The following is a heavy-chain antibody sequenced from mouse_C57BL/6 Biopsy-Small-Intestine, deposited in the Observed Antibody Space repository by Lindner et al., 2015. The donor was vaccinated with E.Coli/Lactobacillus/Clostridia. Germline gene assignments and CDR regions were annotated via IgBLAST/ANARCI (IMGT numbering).Heavy chain of an antibody. CDR3: ARAYYDYFDY. CDR1: GYTFTNYW. V-gene: IGHV1-63*01. J-gene: IGHJ2*01. D-gene: IGHD2-4*01. CDR2: IYPGGGYT. Sequence: VQLQESGAELVRPGTSVKMSCKASGYTFTNYWIGWAKQRPGHGLEWIGDIYPGGGYTNYNEEFKGKATLTADKSSSTAYMQFSSLTSEDSAIYYCARAYYDYFDYWGQGTTLTVSS.